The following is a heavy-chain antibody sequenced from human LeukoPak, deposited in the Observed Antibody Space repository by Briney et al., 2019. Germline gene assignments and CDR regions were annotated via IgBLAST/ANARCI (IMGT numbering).Heavy chain of an antibody. J-gene: IGHJ6*02. V-gene: IGHV1-2*02. D-gene: IGHD3-10*01. Sequence: GASVKVSCKASGYTFTGYYMHWVRQAPGQGLEWMGWINPNSGGTNYAQKFQGRVTMTRDTSISTAYMELGRLRSDDTAVYYCARELWFGESHYYGMDVWGQGTTVTVSS. CDR3: ARELWFGESHYYGMDV. CDR2: INPNSGGT. CDR1: GYTFTGYY.